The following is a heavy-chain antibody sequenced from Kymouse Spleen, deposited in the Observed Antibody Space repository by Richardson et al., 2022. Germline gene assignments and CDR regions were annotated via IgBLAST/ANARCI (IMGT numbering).Heavy chain of an antibody. V-gene: IGHV3-33*01. J-gene: IGHJ6*02. CDR1: GFTFSSYG. D-gene: IGHD1-20*01. Sequence: QVQLVESGGGVVQPGRSLRLSCAASGFTFSSYGMHWVRQAPGKGLEWVAVIWYDGSNKYYADSVKGRFTISRDNSKNTLYLQMNSLRAEDTAVYYCARDKVPRYNWNGGGMDVWGQGTTVTVSS. CDR2: IWYDGSNK. CDR3: ARDKVPRYNWNGGGMDV.